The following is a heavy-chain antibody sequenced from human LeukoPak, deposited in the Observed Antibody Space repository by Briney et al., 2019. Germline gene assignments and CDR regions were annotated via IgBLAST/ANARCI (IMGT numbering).Heavy chain of an antibody. D-gene: IGHD1-26*01. CDR2: ISSSGSTI. Sequence: GGSLRLSCAASGFTFSSYEMNWVRQAPGKGLEWVSYISSSGSTIYYADSVKGRFTISRDNAKNSLFLQMNSLRAEDTAVYFCARATWDPNYYYYMDVWGKGTTVTISS. V-gene: IGHV3-48*03. CDR1: GFTFSSYE. CDR3: ARATWDPNYYYYMDV. J-gene: IGHJ6*03.